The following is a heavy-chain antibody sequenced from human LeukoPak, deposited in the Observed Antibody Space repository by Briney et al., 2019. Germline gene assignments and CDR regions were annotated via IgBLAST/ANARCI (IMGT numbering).Heavy chain of an antibody. CDR2: IKTKTDGGTT. CDR3: TTGTWIQLWLADY. V-gene: IGHV3-15*01. Sequence: GGSLRLSCAASGFTFSNACMSWVRQAPGKGLEWVGHIKTKTDGGTTDYAAPVKGRFTISRDDSKNTLYLQMNSLKTEDTALYYCTTGTWIQLWLADYWGQGTLVTVSS. D-gene: IGHD5-18*01. J-gene: IGHJ4*02. CDR1: GFTFSNAC.